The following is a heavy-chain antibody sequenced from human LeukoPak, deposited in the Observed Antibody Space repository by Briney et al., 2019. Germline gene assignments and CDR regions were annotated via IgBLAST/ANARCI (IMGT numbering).Heavy chain of an antibody. CDR1: GFTFDDYA. CDR2: ISWNSGSI. D-gene: IGHD4-17*01. CDR3: AKGGPTTTVMNWFDP. Sequence: GGSPRLSCAASGFTFDDYAMHWVRQAPGKGLEWVSGISWNSGSIGYADSVKGRFTISRDNAKNSLYPQMNSLRAEDTALYYCAKGGPTTTVMNWFDPWGQGTLVTVSS. J-gene: IGHJ5*02. V-gene: IGHV3-9*01.